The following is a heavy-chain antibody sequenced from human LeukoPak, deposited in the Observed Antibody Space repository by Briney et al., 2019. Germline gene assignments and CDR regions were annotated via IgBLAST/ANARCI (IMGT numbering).Heavy chain of an antibody. CDR3: ARAKRWLQFGAFDI. Sequence: SETLSLTCAVYGGSFSGYYWSWIRQPPGKGLEWIGEINHSGSTNYNPSLKSRVTISVDTSKNQFSLKLSSVTAADTAVYYCARAKRWLQFGAFDIWGQGTMVTASS. CDR1: GGSFSGYY. D-gene: IGHD5-24*01. V-gene: IGHV4-34*01. J-gene: IGHJ3*02. CDR2: INHSGST.